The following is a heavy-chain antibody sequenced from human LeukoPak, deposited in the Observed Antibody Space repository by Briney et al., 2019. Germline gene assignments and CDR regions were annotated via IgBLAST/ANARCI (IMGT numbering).Heavy chain of an antibody. CDR1: GYSFTSYW. V-gene: IGHV5-51*01. CDR2: IYPGDSDT. Sequence: GESLKISRKGSGYSFTSYWIGWVRQMPGKGLEWMGIIYPGDSDTRYSPSFQGQVTISADKSISTAYLQWSSLKASDTAMYYCARSDYGGNSNYYYGMDVWGQGTTVTVSS. D-gene: IGHD4-23*01. CDR3: ARSDYGGNSNYYYGMDV. J-gene: IGHJ6*02.